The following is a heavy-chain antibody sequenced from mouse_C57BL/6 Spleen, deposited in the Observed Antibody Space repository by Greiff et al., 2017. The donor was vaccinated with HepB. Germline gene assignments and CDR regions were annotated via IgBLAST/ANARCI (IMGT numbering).Heavy chain of an antibody. CDR3: ARQRYDVSLDY. CDR1: GYSITSGYY. V-gene: IGHV3-6*01. D-gene: IGHD2-12*01. Sequence: VQLQQSGPGLVKPSQSLSLTCSVTGYSITSGYYWNWIRQFPGNKLEWMGYISYDGSNNYNPSLKNRISITRDTSKNQFFLKLNSVTTEDTATYYCARQRYDVSLDYWGQGTTLTVSS. J-gene: IGHJ2*01. CDR2: ISYDGSN.